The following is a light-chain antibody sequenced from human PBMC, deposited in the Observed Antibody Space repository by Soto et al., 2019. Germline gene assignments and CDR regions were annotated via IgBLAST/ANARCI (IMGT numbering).Light chain of an antibody. CDR2: GAS. CDR1: QSVRSSY. Sequence: EIVLTQSPGTLSLSPGERATLSCRASQSVRSSYLAWYHQKPGQPPRLLIFGASNRATGIPDRFSGSESGTDFTLTISRLEPEDFAVYYCQQYGSSPRTFGQGTKVEIK. CDR3: QQYGSSPRT. V-gene: IGKV3-20*01. J-gene: IGKJ1*01.